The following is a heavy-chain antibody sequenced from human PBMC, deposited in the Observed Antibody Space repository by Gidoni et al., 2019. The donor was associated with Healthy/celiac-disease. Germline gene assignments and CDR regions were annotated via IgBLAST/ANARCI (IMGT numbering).Heavy chain of an antibody. CDR1: GFTFSSYA. D-gene: IGHD6-19*01. CDR3: ARGAGYSSGWYRAGPNHLDY. V-gene: IGHV3-30-3*01. Sequence: QVQLVESGGGVVQPGRSLRLSCAASGFTFSSYAMHWVAVIPYDGSNKYYADSVKGRFTISRDNSKNTLYLQMNSLRAEDTAVYYCARGAGYSSGWYRAGPNHLDYWGQGTLVTVSS. CDR2: IPYDGSNK. J-gene: IGHJ4*02.